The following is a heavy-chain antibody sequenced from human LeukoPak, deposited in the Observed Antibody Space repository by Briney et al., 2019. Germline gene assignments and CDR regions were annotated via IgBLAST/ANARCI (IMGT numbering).Heavy chain of an antibody. V-gene: IGHV1-46*01. CDR1: GYTFSNYY. D-gene: IGHD2-2*01. Sequence: ASVKVSCKASGYTFSNYYMYWVRQAPGQGLEWMGIINPGDGSTRYAPKFQGRVTMTRDTSTRTVYMELSSLRSEDTAVYYCARMVYCSSISCSYYYYYMDVWAKATTVTVSS. CDR2: INPGDGST. CDR3: ARMVYCSSISCSYYYYYMDV. J-gene: IGHJ6*03.